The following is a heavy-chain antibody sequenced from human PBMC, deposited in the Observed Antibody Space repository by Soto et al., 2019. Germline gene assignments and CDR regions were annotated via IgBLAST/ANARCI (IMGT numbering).Heavy chain of an antibody. CDR3: ARDWGFHANWFDP. Sequence: GASVKVSCKASGGTFSSYAISWVRQAPGQGLEWMGGIIPIFGTANYAQKFQGRVTITADESTSTAYMELSSLRSEDTAVYYCARDWGFHANWFDPWGQGTLVTVSS. V-gene: IGHV1-69*13. CDR1: GGTFSSYA. CDR2: IIPIFGTA. D-gene: IGHD3-16*01. J-gene: IGHJ5*02.